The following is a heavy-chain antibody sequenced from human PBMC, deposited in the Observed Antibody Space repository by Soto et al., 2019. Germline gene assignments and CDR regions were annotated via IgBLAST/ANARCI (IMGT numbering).Heavy chain of an antibody. J-gene: IGHJ4*02. CDR1: GFTVGSDY. D-gene: IGHD3-22*01. V-gene: IGHV3-53*01. CDR2: IYSGDST. Sequence: DVQLVESGGGLIQSGGSLRLSCLASGFTVGSDYMGWVRQAPGKGLEWVSVIYSGDSTSHADSVKGRFIISSDPSTNTLYLEMHNLKVEDTALYYCAGGRGTSGYYHFTYWGQGTLVTVSS. CDR3: AGGRGTSGYYHFTY.